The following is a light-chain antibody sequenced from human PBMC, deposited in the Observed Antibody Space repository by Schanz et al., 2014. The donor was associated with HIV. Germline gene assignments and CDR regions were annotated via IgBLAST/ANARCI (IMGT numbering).Light chain of an antibody. V-gene: IGLV2-23*02. CDR1: SSDIGGYNF. CDR3: CSYAGSSTYV. J-gene: IGLJ1*01. Sequence: QSVLTQPASVSGSPGQSITISCTGTSSDIGGYNFVSWYQHHPGKAPKVIIYDVGKRPSGVSNRFSGSKSGNTASLTFSGLQAEDEADYYCCSYAGSSTYVFGTGTKLTVL. CDR2: DVG.